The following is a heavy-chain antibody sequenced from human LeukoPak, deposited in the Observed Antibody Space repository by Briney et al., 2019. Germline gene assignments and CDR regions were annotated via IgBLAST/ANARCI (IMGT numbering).Heavy chain of an antibody. D-gene: IGHD6-13*01. V-gene: IGHV4-59*12. CDR2: IYYSGST. Sequence: SETLSLTCTVSGGSISSYYWSWIRQPPGKGLEWIGYIYYSGSTYYNPSLKSRVTISVDTSKNQFSLKLSSVTAADTAVYYCARESSSSLEYFQHWGQGTLVTVSS. CDR3: ARESSSSLEYFQH. CDR1: GGSISSYY. J-gene: IGHJ1*01.